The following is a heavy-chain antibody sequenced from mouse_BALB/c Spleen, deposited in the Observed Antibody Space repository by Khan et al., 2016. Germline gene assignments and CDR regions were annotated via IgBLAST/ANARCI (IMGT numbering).Heavy chain of an antibody. CDR2: ISSGSSAI. V-gene: IGHV5-17*02. CDR3: GRGDY. J-gene: IGHJ2*01. Sequence: EVELVVSGGGLVQPGGSRKLSCAASGFTFSSFGMHWVRQAPEKGLEWVAFISSGSSAIYSADTVKGRFTISRDNPKNTLFLQMTSLRSEATAMYYCGRGDYWGQGTTLTVSS. CDR1: GFTFSSFG.